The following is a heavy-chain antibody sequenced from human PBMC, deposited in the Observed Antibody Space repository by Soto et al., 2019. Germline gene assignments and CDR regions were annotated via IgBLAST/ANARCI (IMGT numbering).Heavy chain of an antibody. J-gene: IGHJ4*02. CDR3: ARGENYYDSSGYSN. Sequence: PGGSLRLSCAASGFTFSSYAMHWVRQAPGKGLEWVAVISYDGSNKYYADSVKGRFTISRDNSKNTLYLQMNSLRADDTAVYYCARGENYYDSSGYSNWGQGTLVTVSS. D-gene: IGHD3-22*01. CDR1: GFTFSSYA. V-gene: IGHV3-30-3*01. CDR2: ISYDGSNK.